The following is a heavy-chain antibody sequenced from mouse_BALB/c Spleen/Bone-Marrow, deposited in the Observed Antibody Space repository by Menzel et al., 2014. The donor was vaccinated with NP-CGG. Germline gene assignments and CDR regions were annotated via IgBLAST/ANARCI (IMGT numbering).Heavy chain of an antibody. J-gene: IGHJ2*01. Sequence: EVQLQQSGAELVKPGAPVKLSCTASGFNIKDTYMHWVKQRPEQGLEWIGRVDPANGNTKYDPKFQGKATITADTSSNTAYLRLSSLTSEDTAVYYCARYRLGTYFDYWGQGTTLTVSS. V-gene: IGHV14-3*02. CDR1: GFNIKDTY. CDR3: ARYRLGTYFDY. CDR2: VDPANGNT. D-gene: IGHD2-14*01.